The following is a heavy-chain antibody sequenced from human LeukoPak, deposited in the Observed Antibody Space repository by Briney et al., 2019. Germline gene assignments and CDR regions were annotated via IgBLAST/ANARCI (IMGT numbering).Heavy chain of an antibody. CDR3: ARDNSSGWYGGPHFDY. CDR1: GGSISSSSYY. V-gene: IGHV4-39*07. J-gene: IGHJ4*02. CDR2: IYYSGST. D-gene: IGHD6-19*01. Sequence: SETLSLTCTVSGGSISSSSYYWGWIRQPPGKGLEWIGSIYYSGSTYYNPSLKSRVTISVDTSKNQFSLKLSSVTAADTAVYYCARDNSSGWYGGPHFDYWGQGTLVTVSS.